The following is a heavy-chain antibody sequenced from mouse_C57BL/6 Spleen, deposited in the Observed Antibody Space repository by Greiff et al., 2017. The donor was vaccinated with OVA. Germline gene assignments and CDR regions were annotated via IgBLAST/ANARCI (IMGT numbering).Heavy chain of an antibody. Sequence: EVQLQQSGPELVKPGASVKIPCKASGYTFTDYNMDWVKQSHGKSLEWIGDINPNNGGTIYNQKFKGKATLTVDKSSSTAYMELRSLTSEDTAGYYCARKGLSGDGVRGFAYWGQGTLVTVSA. D-gene: IGHD4-1*01. J-gene: IGHJ3*01. CDR3: ARKGLSGDGVRGFAY. V-gene: IGHV1-18*01. CDR1: GYTFTDYN. CDR2: INPNNGGT.